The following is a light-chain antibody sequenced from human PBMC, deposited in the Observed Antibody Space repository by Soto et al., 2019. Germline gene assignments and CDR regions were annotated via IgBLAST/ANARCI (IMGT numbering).Light chain of an antibody. CDR1: QSVSSN. Sequence: EIVMTQSPATLSVSPGERATLSCRASQSVSSNLAWYQQKPGQAPRLLIYGASTRATGIPERFSGIGSGTEFTLTISSLQSEDRAVYYCQQYDNWRRTFGQGTKLEIK. CDR3: QQYDNWRRT. CDR2: GAS. J-gene: IGKJ2*01. V-gene: IGKV3-15*01.